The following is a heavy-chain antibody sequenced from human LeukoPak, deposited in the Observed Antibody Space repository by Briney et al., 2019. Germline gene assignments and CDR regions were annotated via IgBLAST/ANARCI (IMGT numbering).Heavy chain of an antibody. D-gene: IGHD6-6*01. Sequence: GGSLRLSCTASGFTLRNYWMHWVRQVPGKRLVLVSRISGDGSVTNYADSVQGRFTISRDNAKHILYLQINSLRSEDTAVYYCARYSSSSGGASYYLDYWGHGTLVTVSS. J-gene: IGHJ4*01. V-gene: IGHV3-74*01. CDR1: GFTLRNYW. CDR3: ARYSSSSGGASYYLDY. CDR2: ISGDGSVT.